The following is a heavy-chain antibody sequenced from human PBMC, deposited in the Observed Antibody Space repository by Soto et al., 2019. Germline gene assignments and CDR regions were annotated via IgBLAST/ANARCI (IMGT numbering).Heavy chain of an antibody. D-gene: IGHD3-22*01. CDR3: ARNEGYYYDRSGYYSYYYYGMDV. Sequence: GESLKISCKGSGYSFTSYWIGWVRQMPGKGLEWMGITYPGDSDTRYSPSFQGQVTISADKSISTAYLQWSSLKASDTAMYYCARNEGYYYDRSGYYSYYYYGMDVWGQGTTVTVSS. CDR2: TYPGDSDT. CDR1: GYSFTSYW. V-gene: IGHV5-51*01. J-gene: IGHJ6*02.